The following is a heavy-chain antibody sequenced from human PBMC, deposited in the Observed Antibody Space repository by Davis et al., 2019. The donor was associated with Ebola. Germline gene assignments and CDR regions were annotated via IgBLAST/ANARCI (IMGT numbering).Heavy chain of an antibody. CDR1: GFTFSSYG. Sequence: GESLKISCAASGFTFSSYGMHWVRQAPGKGLEWVAVIWYDGSNKYYADSVKGRFTISRDNSKNTLYLQMNSLRAEDTAVYYCARDIDTMVQGVIVYYYYGMDVWGQGTTVTVSS. J-gene: IGHJ6*02. D-gene: IGHD3-10*01. CDR2: IWYDGSNK. CDR3: ARDIDTMVQGVIVYYYYGMDV. V-gene: IGHV3-33*01.